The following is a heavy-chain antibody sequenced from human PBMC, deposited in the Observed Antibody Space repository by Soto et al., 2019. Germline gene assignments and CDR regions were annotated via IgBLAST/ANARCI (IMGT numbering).Heavy chain of an antibody. D-gene: IGHD6-19*01. CDR1: GFTFSDAW. V-gene: IGHV3-15*07. CDR2: IKSNTDSGTT. CDR3: TTEGGSSGWYSVDY. Sequence: EVQLMESGGGFVQPGGSLRLSCAASGFTFSDAWMNWVRQAPGKGLEWVGRIKSNTDSGTTEYAAPVTGRFTISRDDSKNTLFLQMDKLKTEDTAVYYCTTEGGSSGWYSVDYWGQGALVIVSS. J-gene: IGHJ4*02.